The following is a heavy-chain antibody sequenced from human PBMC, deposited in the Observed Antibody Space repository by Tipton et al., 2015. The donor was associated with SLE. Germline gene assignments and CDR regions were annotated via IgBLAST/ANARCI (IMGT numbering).Heavy chain of an antibody. CDR2: IYYSGST. J-gene: IGHJ6*03. CDR3: ARWTYDSRPYYYYYYYMDV. Sequence: LRLSCTVSGGSISSYYWSWIRQPPGKGLEWIGYIYYSGSTNYNPSLKSRVTISVDTSKNQFSLKLSSVTAADTAVYYCARWTYDSRPYYYYYYYMDVWGKGTTVTVSS. V-gene: IGHV4-59*01. CDR1: GGSISSYY. D-gene: IGHD3-22*01.